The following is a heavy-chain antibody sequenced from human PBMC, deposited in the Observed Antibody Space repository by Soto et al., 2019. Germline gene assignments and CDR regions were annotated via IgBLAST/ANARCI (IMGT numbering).Heavy chain of an antibody. CDR1: GGSISNYNYY. V-gene: IGHV4-39*02. CDR3: ARRIYFDSSEVNWFDP. D-gene: IGHD3-22*01. J-gene: IGHJ5*02. CDR2: MHYSGST. Sequence: QVQLQESGPGLVKPSETLSLTCIVSGGSISNYNYYWGWSRQPPGKGLEWIGSMHYSGSTYDNPSFKSRATISVDTSKNHFSLRLTSVTAADTAVYYCARRIYFDSSEVNWFDPWGQGTLVTVSS.